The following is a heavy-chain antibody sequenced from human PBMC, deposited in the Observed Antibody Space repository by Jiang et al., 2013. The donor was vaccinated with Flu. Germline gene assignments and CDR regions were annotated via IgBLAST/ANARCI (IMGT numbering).Heavy chain of an antibody. D-gene: IGHD4-17*01. J-gene: IGHJ4*02. Sequence: KGRGVGRLVLPTMWRSGYADSVKGRFTISRDNAKKSLYLQMHNLRAEDTALYYCARGGSDYEGVSYWGQGTLVTVSS. CDR3: ARGGSDYEGVSY. CDR2: LPTMWRS. V-gene: IGHV3-20*03.